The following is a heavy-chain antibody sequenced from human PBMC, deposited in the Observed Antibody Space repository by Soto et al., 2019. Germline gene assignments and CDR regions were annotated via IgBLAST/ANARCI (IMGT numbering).Heavy chain of an antibody. CDR2: INHSGST. V-gene: IGHV4-34*01. Sequence: SETLSLTCAVYGGSFSGYYWSWIRQPPGKGLEWIGEINHSGSTNYNPSLKSRVTISVDTSKNQFSLKLSSVTAADTAVYYCARGSAALPPYYYYYYGMDVWGQGATVTVSS. CDR1: GGSFSGYY. CDR3: ARGSAALPPYYYYYYGMDV. D-gene: IGHD2-15*01. J-gene: IGHJ6*02.